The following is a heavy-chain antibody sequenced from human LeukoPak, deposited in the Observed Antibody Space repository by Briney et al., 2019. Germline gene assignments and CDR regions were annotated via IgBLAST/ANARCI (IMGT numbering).Heavy chain of an antibody. CDR2: ISSGSTFI. V-gene: IGHV3-21*01. D-gene: IGHD2-21*02. CDR3: AREPHDFHDDDGFDI. J-gene: IGHJ3*02. CDR1: GFTFNSYS. Sequence: GGSLRLSCAASGFTFNSYSMYWVRQAPGKGLEWVSSISSGSTFIYYANSMRGRFTVSRDDAQNSMFLQMYSLRAEDTALYYCAREPHDFHDDDGFDIWGQGTMVTVSS.